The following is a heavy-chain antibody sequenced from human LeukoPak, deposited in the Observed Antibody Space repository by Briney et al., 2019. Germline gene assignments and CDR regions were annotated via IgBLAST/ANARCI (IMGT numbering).Heavy chain of an antibody. CDR1: GDSISSYY. CDR3: ARPARYCSGGSCWDS. V-gene: IGHV4-59*01. J-gene: IGHJ4*02. Sequence: SETLSLTCTVSGDSISSYYWSWIRQPPGKGLEWIGNIYYSGNTNYNPSLKSRVTISVDTAKNQFSLKLTSVTAADTGIYYCARPARYCSGGSCWDSWGQGTLVTVSS. CDR2: IYYSGNT. D-gene: IGHD2-15*01.